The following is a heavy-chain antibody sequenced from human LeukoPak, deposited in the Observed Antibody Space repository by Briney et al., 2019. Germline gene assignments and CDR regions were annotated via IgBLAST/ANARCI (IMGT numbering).Heavy chain of an antibody. J-gene: IGHJ4*02. Sequence: SETLSLTCAVYGGSFSGYYWSWIRQPPGKGLEWIGEINHSGSTNYNPSLKSRVTISVDTSKNQFSLKLSSVTAADTAVYYCARGHRGRFRVPFDYWGQGTLATVSS. CDR3: ARGHRGRFRVPFDY. CDR1: GGSFSGYY. V-gene: IGHV4-34*01. CDR2: INHSGST. D-gene: IGHD3-10*01.